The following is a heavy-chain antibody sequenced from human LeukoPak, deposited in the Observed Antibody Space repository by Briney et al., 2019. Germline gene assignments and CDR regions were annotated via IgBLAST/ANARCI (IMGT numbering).Heavy chain of an antibody. V-gene: IGHV4-59*01. CDR3: ARRMGSSWTFDH. CDR2: VFYSGST. Sequence: SETLSLTCTVSGGSISSYYWSWIRQPPGKELEWIGYVFYSGSTNYNPSLKSRVTISVDTSKNQFSLKLSSVTAADTAVYYCARRMGSSWTFDHWGQGTLVTVSS. D-gene: IGHD6-13*01. CDR1: GGSISSYY. J-gene: IGHJ4*02.